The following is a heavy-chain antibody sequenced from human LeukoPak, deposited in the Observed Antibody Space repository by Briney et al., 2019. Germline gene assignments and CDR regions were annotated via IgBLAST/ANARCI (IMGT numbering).Heavy chain of an antibody. CDR1: GYTXTSYG. Sequence: ASVKVSCKASGYTXTSYGISWVRQAPGQGPEWMGWISVYNGNTNYAQRLQGRVTMTTDTSTSTAYMELRSLRSDDTAVYYCARGYCSGGRCYDILNYQYGMDVWGQGTTVTVSS. D-gene: IGHD2-15*01. CDR3: ARGYCSGGRCYDILNYQYGMDV. J-gene: IGHJ6*02. CDR2: ISVYNGNT. V-gene: IGHV1-18*01.